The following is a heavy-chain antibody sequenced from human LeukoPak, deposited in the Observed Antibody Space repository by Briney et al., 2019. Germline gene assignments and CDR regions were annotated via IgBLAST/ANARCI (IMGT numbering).Heavy chain of an antibody. CDR3: AKNRAPGYSSADY. CDR1: GFTFSDYY. V-gene: IGHV3-11*01. CDR2: ISGSGNTI. Sequence: AGGSLRLSCAASGFTFSDYYMNWIRQAPGKGPEWVSYISGSGNTIYYADSVRGRFTISRDNAKNSLYLQMNSLRAEDTAVYYCAKNRAPGYSSADYWGQGTLVTVSS. D-gene: IGHD5-18*01. J-gene: IGHJ4*02.